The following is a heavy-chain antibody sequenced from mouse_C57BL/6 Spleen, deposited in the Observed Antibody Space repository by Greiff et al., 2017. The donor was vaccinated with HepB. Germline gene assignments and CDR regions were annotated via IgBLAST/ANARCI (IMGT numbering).Heavy chain of an antibody. Sequence: QVHVKQPGAELVKPGASVKLSCKASGYTFTSYWMQWVKQRPGQGLEWIGEIDPSDSYTNYNQKFKGKATLTVDTSSSTAYMQLSSLTSEDSAVYYCARRRTTVVAYYFDYWGQGTTLTVSS. V-gene: IGHV1-50*01. CDR1: GYTFTSYW. D-gene: IGHD1-1*01. J-gene: IGHJ2*01. CDR3: ARRRTTVVAYYFDY. CDR2: IDPSDSYT.